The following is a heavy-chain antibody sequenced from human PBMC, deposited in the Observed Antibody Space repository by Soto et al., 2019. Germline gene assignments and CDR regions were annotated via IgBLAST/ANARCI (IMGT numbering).Heavy chain of an antibody. CDR3: ARVITIFGVVIMDNWFDP. Sequence: ASGKVSCKASGYTFTSYGISWGRQAPGQGLEWMGWISAYNGNTNYAQKLQGRVTMTTDTSTSTAYMELRSLRSDDTAVYYCARVITIFGVVIMDNWFDPWGQGTLVTVSS. CDR1: GYTFTSYG. V-gene: IGHV1-18*01. D-gene: IGHD3-3*01. CDR2: ISAYNGNT. J-gene: IGHJ5*02.